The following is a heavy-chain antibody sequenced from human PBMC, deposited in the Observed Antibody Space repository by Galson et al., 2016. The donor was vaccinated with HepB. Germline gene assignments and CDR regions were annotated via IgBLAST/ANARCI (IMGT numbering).Heavy chain of an antibody. CDR2: ISSSGDRT. CDR1: GFTFSSYG. J-gene: IGHJ4*02. V-gene: IGHV3-23*01. CDR3: AKRMFVSYLDY. D-gene: IGHD3-16*02. Sequence: SLRLSCAASGFTFSSYGMTWVRQAPGKGLGWVSAISSSGDRTYYADSVKGRFTISRDHSKNTLYLQMNSLRSEDTAVYYCAKRMFVSYLDYWGRGTLVTVSS.